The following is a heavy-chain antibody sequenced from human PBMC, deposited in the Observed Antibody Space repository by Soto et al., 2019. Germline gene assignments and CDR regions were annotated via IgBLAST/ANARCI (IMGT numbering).Heavy chain of an antibody. D-gene: IGHD2-2*01. CDR3: AKVRDCSSTSCPSYYYGMDV. V-gene: IGHV3-23*01. CDR1: GFTFSSYA. CDR2: ISGSGGST. Sequence: HPGGSLRLSCAASGFTFSSYAMSWVRQAPGKGLEWVSAISGSGGSTYYADSVKGRFTISRDNSKNTLYLQMNSLGAEDTAVYYCAKVRDCSSTSCPSYYYGMDVWGQGTTVTVSS. J-gene: IGHJ6*02.